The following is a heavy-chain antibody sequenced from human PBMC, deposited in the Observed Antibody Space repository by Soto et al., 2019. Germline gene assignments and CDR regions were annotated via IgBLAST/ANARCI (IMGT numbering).Heavy chain of an antibody. CDR3: AREGAAAGTVNYYYGMDV. CDR1: GFPFSSYG. J-gene: IGHJ6*02. V-gene: IGHV3-74*01. Sequence: GGSLRLSCAASGFPFSSYGVHWVRQAPGKGLVWVSRINSDGSSTSYADSVKGRFTISRDNAKNTLYLQMNSLRAEDTTVYYCAREGAAAGTVNYYYGMDVWGQGTTVTVSS. CDR2: INSDGSST. D-gene: IGHD6-13*01.